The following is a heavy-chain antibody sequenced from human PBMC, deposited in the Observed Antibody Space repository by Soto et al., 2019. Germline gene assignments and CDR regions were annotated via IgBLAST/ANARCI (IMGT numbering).Heavy chain of an antibody. D-gene: IGHD3-10*01. J-gene: IGHJ6*02. V-gene: IGHV4-4*07. CDR1: GGSISSYY. Sequence: SETLSLTCTVSGGSISSYYVSWIRQSAGKGLEWIGRIDTSGTTNYNPSLKSRVTMSVDADKNHFSLNLSSVTAADTAVYYCARGPRGYVYYHGMDVWGQGTTVTVSS. CDR3: ARGPRGYVYYHGMDV. CDR2: IDTSGTT.